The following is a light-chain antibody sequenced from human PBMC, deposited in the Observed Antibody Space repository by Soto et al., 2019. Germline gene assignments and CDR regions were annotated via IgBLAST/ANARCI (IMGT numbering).Light chain of an antibody. Sequence: EIVMTQSPATLSVSPGERATLSCRASQNVSSNLAWYQHKPGQAPRLLIYGASTRATGIPARFSGSGSGTEFTLTISSLQSEDFAVYYCQQYNNWPPGAFGQGTKLDMK. CDR2: GAS. CDR3: QQYNNWPPGA. CDR1: QNVSSN. J-gene: IGKJ2*01. V-gene: IGKV3-15*01.